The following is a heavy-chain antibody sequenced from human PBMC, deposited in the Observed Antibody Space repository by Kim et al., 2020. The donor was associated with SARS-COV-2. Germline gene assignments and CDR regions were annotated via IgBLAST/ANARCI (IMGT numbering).Heavy chain of an antibody. CDR3: ARGQLVVVAATGRVFDY. CDR1: GYTFTGYY. Sequence: ASVKVSCKASGYTFTGYYMHWVRQAPGQGLEWMGWINPNSGGTNYAQKFQGWVTMTRDTSISTAYMELSRLRSDDTAVYYCARGQLVVVAATGRVFDYWGQGTLVTVSS. J-gene: IGHJ4*02. CDR2: INPNSGGT. D-gene: IGHD2-15*01. V-gene: IGHV1-2*04.